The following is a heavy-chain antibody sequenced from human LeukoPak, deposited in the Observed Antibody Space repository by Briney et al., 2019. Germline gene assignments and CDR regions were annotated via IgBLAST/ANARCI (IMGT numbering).Heavy chain of an antibody. Sequence: GGSLRLSCAASGFTLSSYAMHWVRQAPGKGLEWVAVISYDGSNKYYADSVKGRFTIPRDNSKNTLYLQMNSLRAEDTAVYYCARDGLGVYGWFDPWGQGTLVTVSS. CDR3: ARDGLGVYGWFDP. D-gene: IGHD3-16*01. CDR1: GFTLSSYA. J-gene: IGHJ5*02. CDR2: ISYDGSNK. V-gene: IGHV3-30-3*01.